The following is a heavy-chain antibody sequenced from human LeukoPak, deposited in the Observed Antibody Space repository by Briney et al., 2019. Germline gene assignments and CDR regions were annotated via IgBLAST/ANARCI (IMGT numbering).Heavy chain of an antibody. V-gene: IGHV3-53*01. CDR3: ARGSPELSWDY. D-gene: IGHD3-10*01. J-gene: IGHJ4*02. Sequence: GGSLRLSCAASGFTVSSNYMSWVRQAPGKGLEWVSVIYSGGSTYYADSVKGRFTISRENSKNTLYLQMNSLRAEDTAVYYCARGSPELSWDYWGQGTLVTVSS. CDR1: GFTVSSNY. CDR2: IYSGGST.